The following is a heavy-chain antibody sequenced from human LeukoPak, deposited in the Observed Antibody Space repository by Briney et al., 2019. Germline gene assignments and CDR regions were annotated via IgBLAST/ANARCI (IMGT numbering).Heavy chain of an antibody. CDR1: GFTFSDYY. V-gene: IGHV3-11*01. J-gene: IGHJ4*02. CDR2: ISSSGSTI. CDR3: ASLYYDFWSGYYFDY. D-gene: IGHD3-3*01. Sequence: GGSLRLSCAASGFTFSDYYMSWIRQAPGKGLEWVSYISSSGSTIYYADSVKGRFTISRDNAKNSLYLQMDSLRAEDTAVYYCASLYYDFWSGYYFDYWGQGTLVTVSS.